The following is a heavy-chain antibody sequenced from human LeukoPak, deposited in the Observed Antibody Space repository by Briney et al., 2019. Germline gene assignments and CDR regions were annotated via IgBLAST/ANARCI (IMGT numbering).Heavy chain of an antibody. CDR2: IRGSGDMT. CDR1: GFTFSNYA. Sequence: GGSLRLSCAASGFTFSNYAMSWVRQAPGKGLEWVSAIRGSGDMTYYADSVKGRFTVARDNSKTTLYLQMNSLRAEDTAVYYCARARGYSYANEYHLDYWGQGTLVTVSS. J-gene: IGHJ4*02. CDR3: ARARGYSYANEYHLDY. D-gene: IGHD5-18*01. V-gene: IGHV3-23*01.